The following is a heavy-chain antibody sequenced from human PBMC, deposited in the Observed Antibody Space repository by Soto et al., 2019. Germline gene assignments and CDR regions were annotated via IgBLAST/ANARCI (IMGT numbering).Heavy chain of an antibody. J-gene: IGHJ6*02. CDR1: GFTFSSYA. D-gene: IGHD3-10*01. CDR3: AKESAEIASGSYGMDV. CDR2: ISGSGGST. Sequence: PGGSLRLSCAASGFTFSSYAMSWVRQAPGKGLEWVSRISGSGGSTHYADSVKGRFTISRDNSKNTLYLQMNSLRAEDTAVYYCAKESAEIASGSYGMDVWGQGTTVTVSS. V-gene: IGHV3-23*01.